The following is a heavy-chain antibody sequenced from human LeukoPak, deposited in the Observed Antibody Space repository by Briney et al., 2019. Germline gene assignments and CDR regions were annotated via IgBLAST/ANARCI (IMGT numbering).Heavy chain of an antibody. V-gene: IGHV1-18*01. CDR1: GYIFTNYG. Sequence: ASVKVSCKASGYIFTNYGINWVRQAPGQGLEWMGWISGYNGNTNYAQKVQGRVTMTTDTSTNTAYMELRSLRSDDTAVYYCARVAPHRRLAVSGLIYFDYWGQGTLVTVSS. J-gene: IGHJ4*02. D-gene: IGHD3-10*01. CDR2: ISGYNGNT. CDR3: ARVAPHRRLAVSGLIYFDY.